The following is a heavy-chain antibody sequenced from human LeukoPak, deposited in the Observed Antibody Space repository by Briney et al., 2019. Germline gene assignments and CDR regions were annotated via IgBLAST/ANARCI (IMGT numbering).Heavy chain of an antibody. CDR2: IYSGGST. CDR1: GFTVSSNY. J-gene: IGHJ4*02. D-gene: IGHD3-3*01. Sequence: GGSLRLSCAASGFTVSSNYMSWVRQAPGKGLEWVSVIYSGGSTYYADSVKGRFTISRDNSKNTLYLQMNSLRPEDTAVYYCARDLRLTTIFGVVSNWGQGTLVTVPS. CDR3: ARDLRLTTIFGVVSN. V-gene: IGHV3-66*02.